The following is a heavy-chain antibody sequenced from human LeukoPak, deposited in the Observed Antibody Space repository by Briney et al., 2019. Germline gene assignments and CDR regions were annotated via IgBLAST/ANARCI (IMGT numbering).Heavy chain of an antibody. CDR1: GDSVSSNSVT. CDR2: TYYRSTWYN. D-gene: IGHD2-2*01. Sequence: SQTLSLTCAISGDSVSSNSVTWNWIRQSPSRGLEWLGRTYYRSTWYNDYAVSLRGRITVNPDTSKNQFSLHLNSVTPEDTAVYYCARRLTQYDCFDPWGQGILVTVSS. CDR3: ARRLTQYDCFDP. V-gene: IGHV6-1*01. J-gene: IGHJ5*02.